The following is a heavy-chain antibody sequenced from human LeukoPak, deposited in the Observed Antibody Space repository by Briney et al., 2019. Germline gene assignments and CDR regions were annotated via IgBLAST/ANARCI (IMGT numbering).Heavy chain of an antibody. D-gene: IGHD3-10*01. CDR3: ARHSDYYYYMDV. CDR2: IYTSGST. CDR1: GGSISSYY. Sequence: PSVTLSLTCTVSGGSISSYYWSWIRQPPGKGLEWIGYIYTSGSTNYNPSLKSRVTISVDTSKNQFSLKLSSVTAADTAVYYCARHSDYYYYMDVWGKGTTVTVSS. J-gene: IGHJ6*03. V-gene: IGHV4-4*09.